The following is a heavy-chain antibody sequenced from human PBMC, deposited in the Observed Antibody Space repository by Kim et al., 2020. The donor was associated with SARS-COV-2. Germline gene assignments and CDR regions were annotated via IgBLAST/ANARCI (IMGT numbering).Heavy chain of an antibody. V-gene: IGHV4-34*01. CDR1: GGSFSGYY. J-gene: IGHJ4*02. Sequence: SETLSLTCAVYGGSFSGYYWSWIRQPPGKGLEWIGEINHSGSTNYNPSLKSRVTISVDTSKNQFSLKLSSVTAADTAVYYCARGRGLRYFDWLLYLGFDYWGQGTLVTVSS. CDR2: INHSGST. CDR3: ARGRGLRYFDWLLYLGFDY. D-gene: IGHD3-9*01.